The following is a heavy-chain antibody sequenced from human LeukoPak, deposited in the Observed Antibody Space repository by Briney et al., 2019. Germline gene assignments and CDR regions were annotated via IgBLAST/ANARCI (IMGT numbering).Heavy chain of an antibody. CDR1: GFTFGDYA. Sequence: GGSLRLSCKASGFTFGDYAMSWFRQAPGKGLEWVGFIRSKAYGGTTEYAASVKGRFTISRDDSKSIAYLQMNSLKTEDTAVYYCTGIDYYDHETIHYWGQGTLVTVSS. V-gene: IGHV3-49*03. D-gene: IGHD3-22*01. CDR2: IRSKAYGGTT. J-gene: IGHJ4*02. CDR3: TGIDYYDHETIHY.